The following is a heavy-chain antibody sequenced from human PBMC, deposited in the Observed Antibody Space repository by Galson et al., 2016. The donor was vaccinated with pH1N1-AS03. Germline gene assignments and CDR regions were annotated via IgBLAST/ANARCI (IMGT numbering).Heavy chain of an antibody. V-gene: IGHV1-18*04. D-gene: IGHD2-21*01. CDR2: INTDNGNT. Sequence: SVKVSCKASGYTFTNYGISWVRQAPGQGLEWMGWINTDNGNTYYAQSLQGRVTVTTDTSTSTAYMELRGLRSDDTAMYFCARENHLDTDCYRRYYFDYWGQGTLVTVAS. CDR1: GYTFTNYG. J-gene: IGHJ4*02. CDR3: ARENHLDTDCYRRYYFDY.